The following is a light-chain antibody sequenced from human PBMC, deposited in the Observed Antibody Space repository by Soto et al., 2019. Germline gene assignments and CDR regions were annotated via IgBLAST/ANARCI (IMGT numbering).Light chain of an antibody. Sequence: EIVLTQSPATLSLSPGERATLSCRASQSVSTCLAWYQEKPGQAPRLLIYDASNRATGIPARFGGSGSGTXXXXXXXXLXPEDFXXYYCXXRSKWPRTFGQGTKVEI. V-gene: IGKV3-11*01. CDR3: XXRSKWPRT. J-gene: IGKJ1*01. CDR2: DAS. CDR1: QSVSTC.